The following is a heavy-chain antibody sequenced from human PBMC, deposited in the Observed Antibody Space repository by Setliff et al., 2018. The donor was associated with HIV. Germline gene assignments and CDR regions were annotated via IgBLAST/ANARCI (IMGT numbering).Heavy chain of an antibody. CDR1: GGSINTGHYY. V-gene: IGHV4-31*03. Sequence: SETLSLTCTVSGGSINTGHYYWSWIRHHPGKGLEWIAYIYYTGNTYFNPSLKSRITISIDTSKNQFSLKMSSVTAADTAVYYCARDRYAGETDYWGQGTLVTVSS. J-gene: IGHJ4*02. CDR3: ARDRYAGETDY. CDR2: IYYTGNT. D-gene: IGHD3-10*01.